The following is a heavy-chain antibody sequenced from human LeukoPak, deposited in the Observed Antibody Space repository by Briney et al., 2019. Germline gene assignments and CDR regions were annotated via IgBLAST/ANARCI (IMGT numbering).Heavy chain of an antibody. D-gene: IGHD1-26*01. V-gene: IGHV4-34*01. Sequence: SETLSLTCAVYGGSFSGYYWSWIRQPPGKGLEWIGEINHSGSTNYNESLESRVTISIDTSKNQSSLKLNSVTAADTAMYYCAKSGGYGLIDYWGQGTLVTVSS. CDR1: GGSFSGYY. CDR3: AKSGGYGLIDY. J-gene: IGHJ4*02. CDR2: INHSGST.